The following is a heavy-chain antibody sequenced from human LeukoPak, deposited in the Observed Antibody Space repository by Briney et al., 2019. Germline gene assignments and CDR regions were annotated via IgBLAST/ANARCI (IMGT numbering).Heavy chain of an antibody. CDR1: GGSISSYY. V-gene: IGHV4-59*01. D-gene: IGHD4-17*01. CDR3: ASAVYGDYVDY. Sequence: SETLSLTCTVSGGSISSYYWSWLRQPPGKGLEWIGYIYYSGSTNYNPSLKSRVTISVDTSKNQFSLKLSSVTAADTAVYYCASAVYGDYVDYWGQGTLVTVSS. CDR2: IYYSGST. J-gene: IGHJ4*02.